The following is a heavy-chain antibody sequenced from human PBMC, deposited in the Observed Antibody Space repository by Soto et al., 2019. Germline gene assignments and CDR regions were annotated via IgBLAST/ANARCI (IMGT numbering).Heavy chain of an antibody. D-gene: IGHD3-3*01. CDR1: GYTFTGYY. CDR2: INPNSGGT. V-gene: IGHV1-2*04. CDR3: ARAYDFWSGSDYGMDV. J-gene: IGHJ6*02. Sequence: QAQLVQSGAEVKKPGASVKVSCKASGYTFTGYYMHWVRQAPGQGLEWMGWINPNSGGTNYAQKFQGWVTMTRDTSISTAYMELSRLRSDDTAVYYCARAYDFWSGSDYGMDVWGQGTTVTVSS.